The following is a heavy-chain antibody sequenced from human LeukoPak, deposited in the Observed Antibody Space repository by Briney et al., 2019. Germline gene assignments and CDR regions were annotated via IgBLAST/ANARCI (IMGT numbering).Heavy chain of an antibody. CDR1: GYTFTSYG. CDR2: ISAYNGNT. J-gene: IGHJ6*02. Sequence: ASVKVSCKASGYTFTSYGMSWVRQAPGQGLEWMGWISAYNGNTKYAQKFQGRVTMTTDISTSTAYMELRSLRSDDTAVYYCAREGGSSPKYYYGMDVWGQGTTVTVSS. V-gene: IGHV1-18*01. CDR3: AREGGSSPKYYYGMDV.